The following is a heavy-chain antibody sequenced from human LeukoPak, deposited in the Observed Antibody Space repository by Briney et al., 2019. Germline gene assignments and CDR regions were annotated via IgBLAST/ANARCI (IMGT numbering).Heavy chain of an antibody. CDR3: ARDTGYQLLKSNRFDP. CDR1: GGSISSYY. J-gene: IGHJ5*02. V-gene: IGHV4-4*07. Sequence: SETLSLTCTVSGGSISSYYWSWIRQPAGKGLEWIGRIYTSGSTNYNPSLKSRVTMSVDTSKNQFSLKLSSVTAADTAVYYCARDTGYQLLKSNRFDPWGQGTLVTVSS. D-gene: IGHD2-2*01. CDR2: IYTSGST.